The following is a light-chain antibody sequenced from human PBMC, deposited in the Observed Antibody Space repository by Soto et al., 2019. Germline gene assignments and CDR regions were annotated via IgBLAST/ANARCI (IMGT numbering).Light chain of an antibody. J-gene: IGLJ1*01. CDR2: EVT. V-gene: IGLV2-8*01. CDR3: SSYTTSAPYV. Sequence: QSALTQPPSASGFPGQSVTISCTGTSSDVGYYDYVSWYQQHPGKAPKLVIYEVTKRPSGVPDRVSASKSGNTASLTVSGLRAEDEADYYCSSYTTSAPYVFGSGTKLTVL. CDR1: SSDVGYYDY.